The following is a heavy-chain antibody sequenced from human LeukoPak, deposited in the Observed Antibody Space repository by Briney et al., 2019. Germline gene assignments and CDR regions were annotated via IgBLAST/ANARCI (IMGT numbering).Heavy chain of an antibody. CDR2: ISYDGRNK. V-gene: IGHV3-30*03. Sequence: GGSLRLSCAASGFTFSSYGMHWVRQAPGKGLEWVAVISYDGRNKYYADSVKGRFTVSGDNSKNTLYLQMNSLRVEDTAVYYCASHWAQQLVSDYWGQGTLVTVSS. CDR1: GFTFSSYG. D-gene: IGHD6-13*01. CDR3: ASHWAQQLVSDY. J-gene: IGHJ4*02.